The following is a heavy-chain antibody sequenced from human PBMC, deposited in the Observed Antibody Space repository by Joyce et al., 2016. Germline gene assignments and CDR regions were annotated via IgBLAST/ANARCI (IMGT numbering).Heavy chain of an antibody. J-gene: IGHJ6*02. Sequence: EVQLVESGGGLVQPGGSLKLSCAVSGFTLSGSSVHWVRQASGKGLELVGRIRSKANGYATAFASSVKGRFSISRDDAKNTAYLQMNSLKTEDTAVYYCSNDDLWSGYSPSRDVWGQGSTVTVSS. CDR2: IRSKANGYAT. CDR1: GFTLSGSS. CDR3: SNDDLWSGYSPSRDV. V-gene: IGHV3-73*02. D-gene: IGHD3-3*01.